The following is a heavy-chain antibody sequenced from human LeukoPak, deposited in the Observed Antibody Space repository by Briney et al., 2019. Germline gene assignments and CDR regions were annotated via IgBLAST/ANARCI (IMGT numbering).Heavy chain of an antibody. CDR1: GGSISSGGYS. J-gene: IGHJ4*02. CDR3: ARSNEKFSSGYLDY. V-gene: IGHV4-30-2*01. D-gene: IGHD3-22*01. CDR2: IYHSGST. Sequence: KPSQTLSLTCAVSGGSISSGGYSWSWIRQPPGKGLEWIGYIYHSGSTYYNPSLKSRVTISVDRSKNQFSLKLSSVTAADTAVYYCARSNEKFSSGYLDYWGQGTLVTVSS.